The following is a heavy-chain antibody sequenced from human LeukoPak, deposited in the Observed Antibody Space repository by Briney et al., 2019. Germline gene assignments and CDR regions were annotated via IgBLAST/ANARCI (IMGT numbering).Heavy chain of an antibody. CDR2: ISGSGGST. CDR3: ATLIVATGEVFDY. V-gene: IGHV3-23*01. J-gene: IGHJ4*02. Sequence: GGSLRLSCAVSGITLSNYGMSWVRQAPGKGLEWVSAISGSGGSTYYADSVKGRFTISRDNSKNTLYLQMNSLRAEDTAVYYCATLIVATGEVFDYWGQGTLVTVSS. D-gene: IGHD5-12*01. CDR1: GITLSNYG.